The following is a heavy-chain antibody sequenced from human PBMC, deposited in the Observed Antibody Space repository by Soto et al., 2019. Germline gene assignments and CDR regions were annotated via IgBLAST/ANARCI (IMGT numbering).Heavy chain of an antibody. V-gene: IGHV3-7*01. D-gene: IGHD2-2*01. CDR1: GFTFSSYW. CDR3: ARGRGCSTGCHNFDY. Sequence: EVQLVESGGGLVQPGGSLRLSCAAAGFTFSSYWMSWVRQAPGTGLEWVANIKQDGSEKYYVYSVKGRFTISRDNAKNSLYLQMNSLRAEDTAVYYCARGRGCSTGCHNFDYWGQGTLVTVSS. CDR2: IKQDGSEK. J-gene: IGHJ4*02.